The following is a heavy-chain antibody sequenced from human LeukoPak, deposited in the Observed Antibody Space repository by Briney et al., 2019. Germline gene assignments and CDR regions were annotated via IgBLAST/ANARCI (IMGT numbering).Heavy chain of an antibody. CDR2: ISYDGSNK. CDR1: GFTFSSYG. CDR3: AKYRKQLDAFDI. D-gene: IGHD6-13*01. J-gene: IGHJ3*02. Sequence: GGSLRLSRAASGFTFSSYGMHWVRQAPGKGLEWVAVISYDGSNKYYADSVKGRFTISRDNSKNTLYLQMNSLRAEDTAVYYCAKYRKQLDAFDIWGQGTMVTVSS. V-gene: IGHV3-30*18.